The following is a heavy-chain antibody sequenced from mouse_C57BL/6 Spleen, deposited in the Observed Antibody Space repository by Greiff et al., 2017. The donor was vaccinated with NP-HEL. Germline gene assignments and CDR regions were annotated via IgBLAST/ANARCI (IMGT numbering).Heavy chain of an antibody. CDR1: GYAFSSYW. V-gene: IGHV1-80*01. CDR3: ARWGTVVATYYFDY. D-gene: IGHD1-1*01. J-gene: IGHJ2*01. CDR2: IYPGDGDT. Sequence: QVQLKESGAELVKPGASVKISCKASGYAFSSYWMNWVKQRPGKGLEWIGQIYPGDGDTNYNGKFKGKATLTADKSSSTAYMQLSSLTSEDSAVYFCARWGTVVATYYFDYWGQGTTLTVSS.